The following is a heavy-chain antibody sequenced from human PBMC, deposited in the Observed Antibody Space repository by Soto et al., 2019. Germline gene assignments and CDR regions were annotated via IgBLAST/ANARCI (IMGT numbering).Heavy chain of an antibody. CDR3: GKDGGQKTQQLAQTGIDY. Sequence: EVQLVESGGGLVQPGRSLRLSCAASGFSFDDYAMHWVRLAPGKGLEWVSGISWNSASFGYADAVKGRFTISRDNAKNSLYLQMNSLRAEDAALYYWGKDGGQKTQQLAQTGIDYWGQGTLVTASS. V-gene: IGHV3-9*01. CDR1: GFSFDDYA. D-gene: IGHD6-13*01. J-gene: IGHJ4*02. CDR2: ISWNSASF.